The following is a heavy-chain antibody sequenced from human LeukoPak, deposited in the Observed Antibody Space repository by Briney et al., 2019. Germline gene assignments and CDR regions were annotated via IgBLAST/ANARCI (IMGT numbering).Heavy chain of an antibody. Sequence: GGSQRLSCAASGFTFSSYWMHWVRQAPGKGLVWVSRINSDGSSTSYADSVKGRFTISRDNAKNTLYLQMNSLRAEDTAVYYCARDYYDSSGAIDYWGQGTLVTVSS. CDR3: ARDYYDSSGAIDY. J-gene: IGHJ4*02. CDR1: GFTFSSYW. D-gene: IGHD3-22*01. CDR2: INSDGSST. V-gene: IGHV3-74*01.